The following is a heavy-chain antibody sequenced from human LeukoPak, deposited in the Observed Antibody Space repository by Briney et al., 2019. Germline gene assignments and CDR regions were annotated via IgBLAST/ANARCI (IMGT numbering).Heavy chain of an antibody. J-gene: IGHJ3*02. CDR3: ARQAVGSSAFDI. CDR1: GGSISSSSYY. D-gene: IGHD2-15*01. V-gene: IGHV4-39*01. Sequence: SETLSLTCTVSGGSISSSSYYWGWIRQPPGKGLEWIGSIYYTGRTYYNPSLKSRITIFVDTSKNQFSLKLSSVTAADTAVYYCARQAVGSSAFDIWGQGTMVTVSS. CDR2: IYYTGRT.